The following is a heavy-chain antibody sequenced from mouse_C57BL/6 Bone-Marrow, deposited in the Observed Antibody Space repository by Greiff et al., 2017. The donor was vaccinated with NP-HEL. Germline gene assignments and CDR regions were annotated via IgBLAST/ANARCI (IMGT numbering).Heavy chain of an antibody. J-gene: IGHJ3*01. CDR1: GYTFTSYD. V-gene: IGHV1-85*01. CDR2: IYPRDGST. Sequence: QVHVKQSGPELVKPGASVKLSCKASGYTFTSYDINWVKQRPGQGLEWIGWIYPRDGSTKYNEKFKGKATLTVDTASSTEYMELHSLTSEDSAVYFCAISGSFAYWGQGTLVTVSA. CDR3: AISGSFAY. D-gene: IGHD1-3*01.